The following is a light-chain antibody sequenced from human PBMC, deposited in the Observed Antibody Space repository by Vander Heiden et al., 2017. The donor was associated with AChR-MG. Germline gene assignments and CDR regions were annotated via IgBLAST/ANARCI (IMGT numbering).Light chain of an antibody. CDR1: SSDVGGYNY. Sequence: QSALTQPASVSGSPGQSITISCTGTSSDVGGYNYVSWYQQHPGKAPKLMIYDVSHRPSGVSNRFSGSKSGTTASLTISGLQAEDEADYCCSSYTSSSTPVFGGGTKLTVL. V-gene: IGLV2-14*01. CDR3: SSYTSSSTPV. CDR2: DVS. J-gene: IGLJ3*02.